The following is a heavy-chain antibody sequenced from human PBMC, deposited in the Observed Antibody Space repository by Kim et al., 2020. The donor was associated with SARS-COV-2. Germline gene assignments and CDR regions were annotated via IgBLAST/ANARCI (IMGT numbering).Heavy chain of an antibody. J-gene: IGHJ3*02. D-gene: IGHD2-8*01. Sequence: YSDSVTGRFTIYRDKSKNTGDLLMNSLRAEDTAAYYCAKDNERGAFDIWGQGTVVTVSS. CDR3: AKDNERGAFDI. V-gene: IGHV3-33*03.